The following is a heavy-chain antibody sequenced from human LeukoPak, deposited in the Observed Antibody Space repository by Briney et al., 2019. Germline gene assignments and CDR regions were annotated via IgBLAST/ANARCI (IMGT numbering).Heavy chain of an antibody. V-gene: IGHV4-34*01. CDR2: INHSGST. CDR3: ARGPGGFWSGYYLDY. Sequence: SETLSLTCAVYGGSFSGYYWSWIRQPPGKGLEWIGEINHSGSTNHNPSLKSRVTISVDTSKNQFSLKLSSVTAADTAVYYCARGPGGFWSGYYLDYWGQGTLVTVSS. D-gene: IGHD3-3*01. J-gene: IGHJ4*02. CDR1: GGSFSGYY.